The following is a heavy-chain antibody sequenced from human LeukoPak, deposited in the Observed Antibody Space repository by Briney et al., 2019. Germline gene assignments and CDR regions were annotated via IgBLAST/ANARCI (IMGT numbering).Heavy chain of an antibody. D-gene: IGHD6-19*01. Sequence: ASVKVSCKASGYTFTSYGISWVRQAPGQGLEWMGWISAYNGNTNYAQKLQGRVTMTTETSTSTAYMELRSLRSDDTAVYYCARDSRRIAVAGTATFGYWGQGTLVTVSS. J-gene: IGHJ4*02. CDR1: GYTFTSYG. CDR3: ARDSRRIAVAGTATFGY. V-gene: IGHV1-18*01. CDR2: ISAYNGNT.